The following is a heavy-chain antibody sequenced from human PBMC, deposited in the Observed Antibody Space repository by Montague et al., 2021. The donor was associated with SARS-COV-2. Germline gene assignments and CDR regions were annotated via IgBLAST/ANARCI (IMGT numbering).Heavy chain of an antibody. CDR1: GGSVSSGSYY. Sequence: SETLSLTCIVSGGSVSSGSYYWSWIRQPPGKGLEWIGYIYYSGSTNYNPSLKSRVTISVDTSKNQFSLKLSSVTAADTAVYYCARDPWRITVFGVVRRYGMGVWGQGTLVTVSS. J-gene: IGHJ6*02. CDR2: IYYSGST. CDR3: ARDPWRITVFGVVRRYGMGV. V-gene: IGHV4-61*01. D-gene: IGHD3-3*01.